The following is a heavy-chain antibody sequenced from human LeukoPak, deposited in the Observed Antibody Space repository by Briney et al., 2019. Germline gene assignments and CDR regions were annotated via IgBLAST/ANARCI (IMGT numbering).Heavy chain of an antibody. Sequence: SETLSLTCAVYGGSFSGYYWSWIRQPAGKGLEWIGRIYTSGSTNYNPSLKSRVTISVDTSKNQFSLKLSSVTAADTAVYYCAREAAAGPYYYYYMDVWGKGTTVTISS. CDR1: GGSFSGYY. J-gene: IGHJ6*03. CDR2: IYTSGST. D-gene: IGHD6-13*01. CDR3: AREAAAGPYYYYYMDV. V-gene: IGHV4-4*07.